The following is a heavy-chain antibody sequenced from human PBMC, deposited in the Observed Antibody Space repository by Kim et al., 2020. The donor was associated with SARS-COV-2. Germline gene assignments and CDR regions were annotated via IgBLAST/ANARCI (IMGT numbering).Heavy chain of an antibody. CDR3: ARGDRVGYFLDY. Sequence: GGSLRLSCEASGFTFSSYWMHWVRQAPGNGLVWVSRIYTDGTRRAYADSVTGRFTISRDNARNTGYLQMNSLRAEDTAVYYCARGDRVGYFLDYWGQGILVTVSS. D-gene: IGHD5-12*01. CDR1: GFTFSSYW. CDR2: IYTDGTRR. J-gene: IGHJ4*02. V-gene: IGHV3-74*01.